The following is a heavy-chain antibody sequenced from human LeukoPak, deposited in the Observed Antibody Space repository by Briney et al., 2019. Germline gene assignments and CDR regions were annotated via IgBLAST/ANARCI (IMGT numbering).Heavy chain of an antibody. V-gene: IGHV3-23*01. CDR3: ARTRRGGFDY. CDR2: IIPSRAT. CDR1: GFTFSSYA. Sequence: GGSLRLSCAASGFTFSSYAMSWVRQAPGKGLEWVSAIIPSRATYYADSVKGRFTISRDNAKNSLYLQMNSLRAEDTAVYYCARTRRGGFDYWGQGTLVTVSS. D-gene: IGHD1-1*01. J-gene: IGHJ4*02.